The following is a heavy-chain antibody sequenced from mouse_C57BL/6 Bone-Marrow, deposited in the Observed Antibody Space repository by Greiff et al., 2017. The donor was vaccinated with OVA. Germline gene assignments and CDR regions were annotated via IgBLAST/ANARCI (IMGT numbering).Heavy chain of an antibody. CDR2: INPYNGGT. CDR3: ARDPYGNYYAMDY. CDR1: GYTFTDYY. J-gene: IGHJ4*01. D-gene: IGHD2-1*01. V-gene: IGHV1-19*01. Sequence: VQLQQSGPVLVKPGASVKMSCKASGYTFTDYYMNWVKQSHGKSLEWIGVINPYNGGTSYNQKFKGKATLTVDKSSSTAYMKLNSLTSEDSAVYYCARDPYGNYYAMDYWGQGTSVTVSS.